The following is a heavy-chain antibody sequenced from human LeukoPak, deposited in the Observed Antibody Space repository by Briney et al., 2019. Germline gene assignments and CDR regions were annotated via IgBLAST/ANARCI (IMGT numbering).Heavy chain of an antibody. J-gene: IGHJ4*02. Sequence: PGGSLRLSCAASGFTFSSYPMSWVRQAPGKGLEWVSAISDTGGSTYYADSVKGRFTISRDNSKNTIYLQMNSLRAEDTALYYCAKFVGLYCRGSPCYYDFWGQGSLVTVSS. CDR2: ISDTGGST. D-gene: IGHD2-15*01. V-gene: IGHV3-23*01. CDR1: GFTFSSYP. CDR3: AKFVGLYCRGSPCYYDF.